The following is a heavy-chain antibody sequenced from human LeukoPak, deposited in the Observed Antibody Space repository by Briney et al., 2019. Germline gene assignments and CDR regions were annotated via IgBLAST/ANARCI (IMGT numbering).Heavy chain of an antibody. V-gene: IGHV1-69*13. CDR2: IIALFGTA. D-gene: IGHD5-24*01. J-gene: IGHJ6*02. CDR3: ARIRDGYNSYFFYGMDV. CDR1: GGTFSSYA. Sequence: ASVKVSCKASGGTFSSYAISWVRQAPGQGLEWMGGIIALFGTANYAQKFQGRLTITADESTSTAYMELSSLGSEDTAVYYCARIRDGYNSYFFYGMDVWGQGTTVTVSS.